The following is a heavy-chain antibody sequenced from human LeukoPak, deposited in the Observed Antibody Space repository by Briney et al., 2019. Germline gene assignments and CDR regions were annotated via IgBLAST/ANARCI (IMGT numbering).Heavy chain of an antibody. CDR1: GFTFSNYG. V-gene: IGHV3-33*01. J-gene: IGHJ4*02. Sequence: GGSLRLSCEASGFTFSNYGMHWVRQAPGKGLEWVALIWYDGSNNYYTDSVKGRLTISRDNSKDTLFLQMNSLRAEDTAVYYCAREGPRGNSQFDYWGQGTLVTVSS. CDR2: IWYDGSNN. CDR3: AREGPRGNSQFDY. D-gene: IGHD2/OR15-2a*01.